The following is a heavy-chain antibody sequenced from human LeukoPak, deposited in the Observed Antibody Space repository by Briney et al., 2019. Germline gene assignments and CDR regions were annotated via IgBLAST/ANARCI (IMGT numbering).Heavy chain of an antibody. J-gene: IGHJ6*03. Sequence: SETLSLTCTVSGGSISSSSYYWGWIRQPPGKGLEWIGSIYYSGSTYYNPPLKSRVTISVDTSKNQFSLKLSSVTAADTAVYYCASPIRGYSYGHYYYYMDVWGKGTTVTVSS. V-gene: IGHV4-39*07. CDR2: IYYSGST. CDR1: GGSISSSSYY. CDR3: ASPIRGYSYGHYYYYMDV. D-gene: IGHD5-18*01.